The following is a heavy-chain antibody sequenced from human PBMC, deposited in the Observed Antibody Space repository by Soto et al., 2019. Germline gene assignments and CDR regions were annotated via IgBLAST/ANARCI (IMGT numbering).Heavy chain of an antibody. CDR1: GFTFSNAW. CDR2: IKSKTDGGTA. D-gene: IGHD6-6*01. Sequence: EVQLVESGGGLVKPGGSLRLSCAASGFTFSNAWIPWVPRPPGKGLEWVGRIKSKTDGGTADYAAPVKGRFTISRDDSKNTLYLQMNSLKTEDTAMYYCATGRFSSSLYFDYWGQGTLVTVSS. V-gene: IGHV3-15*01. J-gene: IGHJ4*02. CDR3: ATGRFSSSLYFDY.